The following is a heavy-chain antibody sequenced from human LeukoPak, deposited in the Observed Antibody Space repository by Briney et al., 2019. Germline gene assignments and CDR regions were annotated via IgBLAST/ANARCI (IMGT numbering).Heavy chain of an antibody. CDR3: ARYDDYYDSSGYYADAFDI. CDR2: IHYSGST. CDR1: GGSISSYY. J-gene: IGHJ3*02. V-gene: IGHV4-59*01. Sequence: PSETLSLTCTVSGGSISSYYWRWIRQPPGKGLEWIGYIHYSGSTNYNPSLKSRVTISVDTSKNQFSLKLSSVTAADTAVYYWARYDDYYDSSGYYADAFDIWGQGTMVTVSS. D-gene: IGHD3-22*01.